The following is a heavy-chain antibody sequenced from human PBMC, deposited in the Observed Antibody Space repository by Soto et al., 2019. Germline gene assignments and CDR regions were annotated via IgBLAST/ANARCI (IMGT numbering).Heavy chain of an antibody. CDR2: IYYSGGT. V-gene: IGHV4-31*03. CDR3: ARDSGTGDLDY. Sequence: SETLSLTCNVSGGSIGSGGYYWSWIRQHPGKGLEWIGYIYYSGGTFYNPSLESRLAMSVDTSRNQFSLKLRSVTAADTAIYYCARDSGTGDLDYWGQGTLVTV. J-gene: IGHJ4*02. D-gene: IGHD3-10*01. CDR1: GGSIGSGGYY.